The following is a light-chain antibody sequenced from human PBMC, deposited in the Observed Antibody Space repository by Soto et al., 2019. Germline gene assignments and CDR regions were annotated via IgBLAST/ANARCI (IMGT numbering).Light chain of an antibody. CDR1: QSLTNNY. J-gene: IGKJ4*01. CDR2: GAS. V-gene: IGKV3D-20*02. CDR3: QQRSNWPPARS. Sequence: EIVLTQSPGTLSMSPGERATLSCRASQSLTNNYLAWFQQKPGQAPRLLIYGASNRPTDIPDRFSGSGSGTDFSLTISRLEPEDFAVYYCQQRSNWPPARSFGGGTKVDIK.